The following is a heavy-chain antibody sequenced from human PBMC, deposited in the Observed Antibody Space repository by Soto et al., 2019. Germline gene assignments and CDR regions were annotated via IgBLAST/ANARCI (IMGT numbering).Heavy chain of an antibody. J-gene: IGHJ4*02. CDR2: INPYGGST. CDR1: GYTFSNYY. CDR3: SRDLLHSDY. V-gene: IGHV1-46*03. Sequence: ASVKVSCKASGYTFSNYYIHWVRQAPGQGLEWMGIINPYGGSTNYAQKFQGRVTMTRDTSTSTVYMELSSLRSEDTAVYFFSRDLLHSDYWRQGTLVAVAS. D-gene: IGHD2-15*01.